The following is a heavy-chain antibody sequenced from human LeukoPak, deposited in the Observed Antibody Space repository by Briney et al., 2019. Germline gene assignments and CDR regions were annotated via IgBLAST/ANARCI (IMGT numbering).Heavy chain of an antibody. V-gene: IGHV4-34*01. CDR2: IYHSGST. D-gene: IGHD1-26*01. CDR3: ARALLHSGSCIDY. J-gene: IGHJ4*02. CDR1: GESFTGYS. Sequence: SETLSLTCAVYGESFTGYSWNWIRQPPGKGLEWIGEIYHSGSTNYNPSLKSRVTISADTSKSQFSLKLSSVTAADTALYYCARALLHSGSCIDYWGQGILVTVSS.